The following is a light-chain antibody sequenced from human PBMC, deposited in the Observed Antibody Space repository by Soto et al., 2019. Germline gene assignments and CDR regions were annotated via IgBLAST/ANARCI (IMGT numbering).Light chain of an antibody. CDR1: SSDLGGYNY. J-gene: IGLJ1*01. Sequence: QSALTQPRSVSGSPGQSVTISCSGTSSDLGGYNYVSWYQHHPGKAPKLMIYDVTLRPSGVPDRFSGSKSGNTASLTISGLQSDDEADYYCCSYAGSYSYVFGPGTKLTVL. CDR3: CSYAGSYSYV. CDR2: DVT. V-gene: IGLV2-11*01.